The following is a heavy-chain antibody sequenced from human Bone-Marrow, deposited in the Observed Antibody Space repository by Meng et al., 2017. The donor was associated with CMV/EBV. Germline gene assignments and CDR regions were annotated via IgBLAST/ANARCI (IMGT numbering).Heavy chain of an antibody. CDR2: IRYDGGNR. Sequence: GAPLTLSFVAASSIFSNYCMHWVRQAPGKGLEWVAYIRYDGGNRHYADSVMGRFTISRDNSKNTLSLQMNSLRGEDTAVYSCSKVSGGYCSTNSCPPDAWGQGTLVTVSS. V-gene: IGHV3-30*02. CDR3: SKVSGGYCSTNSCPPDA. CDR1: SSIFSNYC. J-gene: IGHJ5*02. D-gene: IGHD2-2*01.